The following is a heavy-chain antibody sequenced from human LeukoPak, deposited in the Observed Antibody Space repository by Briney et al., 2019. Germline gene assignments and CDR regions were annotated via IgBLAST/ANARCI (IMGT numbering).Heavy chain of an antibody. V-gene: IGHV4-34*01. D-gene: IGHD3-3*01. J-gene: IGHJ5*02. Sequence: SETLSLTCAVFGGSFSSGQYWSWIRQPPGEVLEWIEEINHSGSSNYNPALKSRVTISVDTSKNQFSLKLSSMTAADTAVYYCARGSYYDFWSGLNGGNWFDPWGQGTLVTVSS. CDR2: INHSGSS. CDR1: GGSFSSGQY. CDR3: ARGSYYDFWSGLNGGNWFDP.